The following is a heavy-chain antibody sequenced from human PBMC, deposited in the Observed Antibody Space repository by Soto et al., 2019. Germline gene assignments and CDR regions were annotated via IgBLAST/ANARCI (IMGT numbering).Heavy chain of an antibody. CDR2: IHYSGRT. CDR1: GGSLSGSSYY. D-gene: IGHD3-10*01. V-gene: IGHV4-39*01. J-gene: IGHJ5*02. Sequence: SETLSLTCTVSGGSLSGSSYYWGRARQPAGRGLEYFGRIHYSGRTPYTPSLNSPVSISVEASNYHFSLNFESGTAGDASFYYGATHANGYYAAGGYDYWFDPWGQGTLVTVSS. CDR3: ATHANGYYAAGGYDYWFDP.